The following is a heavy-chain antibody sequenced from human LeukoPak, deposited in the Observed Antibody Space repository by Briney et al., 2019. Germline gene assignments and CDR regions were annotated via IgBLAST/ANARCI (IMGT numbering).Heavy chain of an antibody. CDR1: GYTFTSYY. CDR3: ARGSSTWSYGMDV. D-gene: IGHD6-13*01. V-gene: IGHV1-46*01. CDR2: INPSGGST. Sequence: GASVKVSCKASGYTFTSYYMHWVRQAPGQGLEWMGIINPSGGSTSYAQKFQGRVTMTRDTSTSTDYMEVSRLKSDDTAVYYCARGSSTWSYGMDVWGQGTTVIVSS. J-gene: IGHJ6*02.